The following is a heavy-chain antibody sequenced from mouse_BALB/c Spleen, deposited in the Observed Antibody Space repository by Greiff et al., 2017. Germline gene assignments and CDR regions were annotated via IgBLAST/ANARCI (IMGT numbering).Heavy chain of an antibody. CDR3: ARSHYYGYDAMDY. CDR2: IWGDGST. Sequence: QVQLKESGPGLVAPSQSLSITCTVSGFSLTGYGVNWVRQPPGKGLEWLGMIWGDGSTDYNSALKSRLSISKDNSKSQVFLKMNSLQTDDTARYYCARSHYYGYDAMDYWGQGTSVTVSS. D-gene: IGHD1-2*01. V-gene: IGHV2-6-7*01. J-gene: IGHJ4*01. CDR1: GFSLTGYG.